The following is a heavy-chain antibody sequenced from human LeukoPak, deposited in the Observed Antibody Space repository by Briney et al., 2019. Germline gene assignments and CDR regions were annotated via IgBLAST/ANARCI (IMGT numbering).Heavy chain of an antibody. CDR1: GGTFSSYA. Sequence: GASVKVSCKVSGGTFSSYAISWVRQAPGQGLEWMGGIIPIFGTANYAQKFQGRVTITADESTSTAYMELSSLRSEDTAVYYCARDLGTNGVHYGMDVWGQGTTVTVSS. CDR3: ARDLGTNGVHYGMDV. CDR2: IIPIFGTA. J-gene: IGHJ6*02. V-gene: IGHV1-69*13. D-gene: IGHD2-8*01.